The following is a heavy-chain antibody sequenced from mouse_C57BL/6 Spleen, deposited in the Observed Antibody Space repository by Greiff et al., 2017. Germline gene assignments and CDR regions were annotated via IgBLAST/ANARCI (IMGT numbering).Heavy chain of an antibody. CDR1: GYTFTSYW. CDR2: IYPGSGST. Sequence: QVQLQQPGAELVKPGASVKMSCKASGYTFTSYWITWVKQRPGQGLEWIGDIYPGSGSTNYNEKFKSKATLTVDTSSSTASMQLSSLSSEDSAVYCCAKGDGAYWGQGTLVTVSA. J-gene: IGHJ3*01. D-gene: IGHD1-2*01. V-gene: IGHV1-55*01. CDR3: AKGDGAY.